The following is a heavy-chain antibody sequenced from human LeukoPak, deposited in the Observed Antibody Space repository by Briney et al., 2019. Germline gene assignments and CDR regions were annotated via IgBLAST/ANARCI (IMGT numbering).Heavy chain of an antibody. V-gene: IGHV1-69*04. CDR2: IIPILGIA. CDR3: ARDLTIGYCGGDCAGDY. Sequence: VASVKVSCKASGGTFSSYAISWVRQAPGQGLEWMGRIIPILGIANYAQKFQGRVTITADKSTSTAYMELSSLRSEDTAVYYCARDLTIGYCGGDCAGDYWGQGTLVTVSS. CDR1: GGTFSSYA. J-gene: IGHJ4*02. D-gene: IGHD2-21*02.